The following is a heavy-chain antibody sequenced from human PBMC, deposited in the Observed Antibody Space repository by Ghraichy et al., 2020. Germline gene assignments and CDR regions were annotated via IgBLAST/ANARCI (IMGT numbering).Heavy chain of an antibody. CDR1: GGSFSGYY. Sequence: ETLSLTCVVYGGSFSGYYWSWIRQPPGKGLEWIGEINHSGSTNYNPSLKSRVTISGDTSKNQFSLKLTSVTAADTAVYYCARRAYCGGDCYSREVWGPGTLVTVSS. J-gene: IGHJ4*02. V-gene: IGHV4-34*01. D-gene: IGHD2-21*02. CDR2: INHSGST. CDR3: ARRAYCGGDCYSREV.